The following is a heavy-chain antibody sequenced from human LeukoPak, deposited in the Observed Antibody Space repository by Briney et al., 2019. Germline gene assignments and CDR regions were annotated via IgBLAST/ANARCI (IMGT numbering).Heavy chain of an antibody. CDR2: MNPNSGNT. CDR1: GYTFTSYD. J-gene: IGHJ6*02. V-gene: IGHV1-8*01. Sequence: ASVKVSCKASGYTFTSYDINWVRQATGQGLEWMGWMNPNSGNTGYAQKFQGRVTMTRNTSISTAYMEPSSLRSEDTAVYYCARGYQEMVYAIRRYYGMDVWGQGTTVTVSS. CDR3: ARGYQEMVYAIRRYYGMDV. D-gene: IGHD2-8*01.